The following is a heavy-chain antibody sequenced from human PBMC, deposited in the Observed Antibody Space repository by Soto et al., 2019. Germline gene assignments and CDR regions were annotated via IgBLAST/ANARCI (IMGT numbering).Heavy chain of an antibody. CDR3: ARGQGHYYGSGKLNWFDP. J-gene: IGHJ5*02. Sequence: SETLSLTCAVYGGSFSGYYWSWIRQPPGKGLEWIGEINHSGSTNYNPSLKSRVTTSVDTSKNQFSLKLSSVTAADTAVYYCARGQGHYYGSGKLNWFDPWGQGTLVTVSS. V-gene: IGHV4-34*01. CDR1: GGSFSGYY. D-gene: IGHD3-10*01. CDR2: INHSGST.